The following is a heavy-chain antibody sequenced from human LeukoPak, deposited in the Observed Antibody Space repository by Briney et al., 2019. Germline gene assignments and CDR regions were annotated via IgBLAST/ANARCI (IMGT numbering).Heavy chain of an antibody. J-gene: IGHJ3*02. Sequence: SETLSLTCTVSGGSISSYYWSWIRQPPGKGLEWIGYIYYSGSTNYNPSLKSRVTISVDTSKNQFTLKLSSVTAADTAVYYCARAVAVAGTYAFDIWGQGTMVTVSS. V-gene: IGHV4-59*01. CDR2: IYYSGST. D-gene: IGHD6-19*01. CDR3: ARAVAVAGTYAFDI. CDR1: GGSISSYY.